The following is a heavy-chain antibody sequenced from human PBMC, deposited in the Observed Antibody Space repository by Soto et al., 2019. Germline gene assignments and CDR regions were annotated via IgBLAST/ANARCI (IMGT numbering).Heavy chain of an antibody. CDR3: ASRSGQLPYYFDY. J-gene: IGHJ4*02. V-gene: IGHV1-18*03. D-gene: IGHD6-6*01. CDR2: VSAYKGNT. Sequence: ASVKVSCKASGFTFTNYGISWVRQAPGQGLEWMGWVSAYKGNTNYAQKFQGRVTMTTDTSTSTAYLELRSLRSDDMAVYFCASRSGQLPYYFDYWGQGTQVTVSS. CDR1: GFTFTNYG.